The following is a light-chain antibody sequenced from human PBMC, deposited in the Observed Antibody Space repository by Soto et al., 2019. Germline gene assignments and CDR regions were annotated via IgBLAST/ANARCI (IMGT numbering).Light chain of an antibody. V-gene: IGKV3-20*01. J-gene: IGKJ2*01. Sequence: EIALTQSPGTLSLSPGERATLSCRASQSVSSSYLAWYQQKPGQAPRLLIYGASSRATGIPDRFSGSGSGTDFTLTISRLEPEDFAVYYCQQYGSSRQYTFGQGTKLEIK. CDR3: QQYGSSRQYT. CDR2: GAS. CDR1: QSVSSSY.